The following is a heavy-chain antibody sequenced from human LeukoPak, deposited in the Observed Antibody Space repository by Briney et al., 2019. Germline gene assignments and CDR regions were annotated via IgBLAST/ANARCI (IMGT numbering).Heavy chain of an antibody. J-gene: IGHJ3*01. CDR1: GGSISSSTYY. Sequence: SETLSLTCTVSGGSISSSTYYWAWVRQPPGKGLEWIERIGYRGRIYYNPSLKSRVTISVDTSKIQFSLKLNSVTAADTAVYFCARLYPRPEEYCSGFSSYYDGFDVWGQGTMVTVSS. V-gene: IGHV4-39*01. D-gene: IGHD2/OR15-2a*01. CDR3: ARLYPRPEEYCSGFSSYYDGFDV. CDR2: IGYRGRI.